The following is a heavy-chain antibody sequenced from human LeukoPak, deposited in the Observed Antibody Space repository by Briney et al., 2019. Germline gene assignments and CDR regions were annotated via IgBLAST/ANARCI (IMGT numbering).Heavy chain of an antibody. Sequence: PGGSLRLSCAASGFPFSSYAMYWVRQAPGEGLVWVSRVHGVGNNIGYADFVEGRFTISRDNAKNTLYLEMSSLRREDTAVYYCARARVGDPTDYWGQGTLVTVSS. J-gene: IGHJ4*02. CDR1: GFPFSSYA. CDR3: ARARVGDPTDY. V-gene: IGHV3-74*01. D-gene: IGHD1-26*01. CDR2: VHGVGNNI.